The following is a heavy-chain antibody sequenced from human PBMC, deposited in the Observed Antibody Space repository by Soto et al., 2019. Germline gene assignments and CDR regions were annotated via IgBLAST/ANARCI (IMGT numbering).Heavy chain of an antibody. Sequence: RLSCAASGFTFSSYSMNWVRQAPGKGLEWVSYISSSSSTIYYADSVKGRFTFSRDNAKNSLYLQMNSLRAEDTAVYYCARDPLAYCGGDCYSFIDYWGQGTLVTVSS. V-gene: IGHV3-48*01. D-gene: IGHD2-21*02. CDR3: ARDPLAYCGGDCYSFIDY. CDR2: ISSSSSTI. CDR1: GFTFSSYS. J-gene: IGHJ4*02.